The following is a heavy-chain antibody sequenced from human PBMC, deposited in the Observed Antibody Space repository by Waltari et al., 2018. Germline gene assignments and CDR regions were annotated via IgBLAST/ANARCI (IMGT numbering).Heavy chain of an antibody. CDR2: IYHSGST. V-gene: IGHV4-38-2*01. D-gene: IGHD4-17*01. CDR1: GYSISSGYY. Sequence: QVQLQESGPGLVKPSETLSLTCAVSGYSISSGYYWGWIRQPPGKGLEWIGSIYHSGSTYYNPSLKSRVTISVDTSKNQFSLKLSSVTAADTAVYYCAKPYGDYVVDAFDIWGQGTMVTVSS. J-gene: IGHJ3*02. CDR3: AKPYGDYVVDAFDI.